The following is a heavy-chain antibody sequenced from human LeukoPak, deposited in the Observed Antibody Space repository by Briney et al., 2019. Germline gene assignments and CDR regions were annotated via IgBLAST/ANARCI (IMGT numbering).Heavy chain of an antibody. CDR1: GFSFSSNS. CDR3: TTVVYPWYRPY. D-gene: IGHD1-1*01. CDR2: IKSKTDGGTT. V-gene: IGHV3-15*01. J-gene: IGHJ4*02. Sequence: GGSLRLSCAASGFSFSSNSMSWVRQAPGKGLEWVGRIKSKTDGGTTDYAAPVKGRFTISRDDSKNTLYLQMNSLKTEDTAVYYCTTVVYPWYRPYWGQGTLVTVSS.